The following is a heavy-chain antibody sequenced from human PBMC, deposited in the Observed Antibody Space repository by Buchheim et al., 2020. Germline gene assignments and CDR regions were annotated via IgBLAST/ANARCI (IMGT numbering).Heavy chain of an antibody. CDR3: ARRDGFNQVFDF. Sequence: QVLLQESGPGLVKPSQTLSLTCSVSGDSIRSGGYCWSWIRQHPGKGLEWIGYMYYSGTTYYNPSLRSRVTISLDTAKNQLSLKLNSVTAADTAVYYCARRDGFNQVFDFWGRGTL. CDR1: GDSIRSGGYC. D-gene: IGHD5-24*01. CDR2: MYYSGTT. J-gene: IGHJ4*02. V-gene: IGHV4-31*03.